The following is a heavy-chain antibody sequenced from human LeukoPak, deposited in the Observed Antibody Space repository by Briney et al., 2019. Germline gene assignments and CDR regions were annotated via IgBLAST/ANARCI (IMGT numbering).Heavy chain of an antibody. D-gene: IGHD3-9*01. Sequence: GGSLRLSCAASGVTFRNPWMSWVRQAPGKGLEWVGRIKSKTDGGTTDYAAPVKGRFAISRDDSKSTLYLQMNSLRTEDTAVYYCTTDRDYDILTGDNYGMDVWGQGTTVTVSS. CDR1: GVTFRNPW. J-gene: IGHJ6*02. CDR3: TTDRDYDILTGDNYGMDV. V-gene: IGHV3-15*01. CDR2: IKSKTDGGTT.